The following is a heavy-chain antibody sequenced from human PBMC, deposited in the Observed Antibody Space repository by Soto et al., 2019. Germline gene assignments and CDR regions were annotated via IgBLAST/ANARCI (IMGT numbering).Heavy chain of an antibody. J-gene: IGHJ4*02. D-gene: IGHD6-19*01. CDR2: ISYDGSNK. V-gene: IGHV3-30*03. Sequence: QVQLVESGGGVVQPGRSLRLSCAASGFTFSSYGMHWVRQTPGKGLEWVAVISYDGSNKYYADSVKGRFAISRDVSNTLYLQMNSLRAEDTAVYFCARDLPVAGRSWPCYWGQGTLVAVSS. CDR3: ARDLPVAGRSWPCY. CDR1: GFTFSSYG.